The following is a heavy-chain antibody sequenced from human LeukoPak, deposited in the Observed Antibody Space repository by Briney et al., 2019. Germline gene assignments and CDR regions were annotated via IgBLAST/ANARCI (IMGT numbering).Heavy chain of an antibody. CDR3: ARRDYYGSGSPDY. CDR2: INWNGGST. D-gene: IGHD3-10*01. J-gene: IGHJ4*02. Sequence: GGSLRLSCAASGFTFYDYDMSWVRHAPGKGLEWVSGINWNGGSTDYADSVKGRFTISRDNAKNSLYLQMNSLRAEDTALYYCARRDYYGSGSPDYWGQGTLVTVSS. V-gene: IGHV3-20*04. CDR1: GFTFYDYD.